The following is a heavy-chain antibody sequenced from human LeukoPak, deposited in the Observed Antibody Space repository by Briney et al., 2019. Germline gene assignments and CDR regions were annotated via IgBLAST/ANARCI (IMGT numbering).Heavy chain of an antibody. J-gene: IGHJ4*02. CDR1: GFIFSSYG. CDR3: VTTPFDY. D-gene: IGHD4-17*01. Sequence: GGSLRLSCAASGFIFSSYGMHWVRQAPGKGLEWVAFIRYDGSNKYYADSVKGRFTISRDNSKNTLYLQMNSLRAEDTAVYYAVTTPFDYWGQGTLVTVSS. CDR2: IRYDGSNK. V-gene: IGHV3-30*02.